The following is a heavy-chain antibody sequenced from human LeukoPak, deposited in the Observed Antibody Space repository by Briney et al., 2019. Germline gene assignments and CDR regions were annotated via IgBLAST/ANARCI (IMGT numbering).Heavy chain of an antibody. CDR3: ARAMGTSTYYYYYVDV. Sequence: TGGSLRLSCAASGFTVSSNYMSWVRQAPGKGLEWVSVIYSGGSTYYADSVKGRFTISRDNSKNTLYLQMNSLRAEDTAVYYCARAMGTSTYYYYYVDVWGKGTTVTVSS. CDR2: IYSGGST. J-gene: IGHJ6*03. D-gene: IGHD1-14*01. V-gene: IGHV3-53*01. CDR1: GFTVSSNY.